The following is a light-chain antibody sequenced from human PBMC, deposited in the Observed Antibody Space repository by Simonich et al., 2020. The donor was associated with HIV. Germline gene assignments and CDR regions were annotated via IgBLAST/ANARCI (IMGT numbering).Light chain of an antibody. J-gene: IGKJ4*01. CDR1: QSLLYRSNNKNY. CDR2: WAS. V-gene: IGKV4-1*01. CDR3: QQYYSTPLT. Sequence: DIVMTQSPDSLAVSLGERATINCKSSQSLLYRSNNKNYLAWYQQKPGQPPKLLIYWASTRESGVPDRFSGSGSGTDFTLIISSLQAEDVAVYYCQQYYSTPLTFGGGTKVEIK.